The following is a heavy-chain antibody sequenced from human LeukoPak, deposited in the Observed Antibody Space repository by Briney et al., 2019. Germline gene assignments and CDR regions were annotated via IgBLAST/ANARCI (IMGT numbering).Heavy chain of an antibody. V-gene: IGHV3-21*01. D-gene: IGHD3-3*01. CDR2: ISSSSSYI. Sequence: GGSLRLSCAASGFTFSSYSMNWVRQAPGKGLEWVSSISSSSSYIYYADSVKGRFTIPRDNAKNSLYLQMNSLRAEDTAVYYCARDGSYYGGYYFDYWGQGTLVTVSS. CDR1: GFTFSSYS. J-gene: IGHJ4*02. CDR3: ARDGSYYGGYYFDY.